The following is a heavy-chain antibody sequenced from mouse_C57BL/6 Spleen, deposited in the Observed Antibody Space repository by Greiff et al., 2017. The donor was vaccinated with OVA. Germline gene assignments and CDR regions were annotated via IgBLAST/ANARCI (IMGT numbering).Heavy chain of an antibody. V-gene: IGHV1-82*01. CDR3: ASYYSSSQCAY. D-gene: IGHD1-1*01. CDR2: IYPGDGDT. CDR1: GYAFSSSW. J-gene: IGHJ3*01. Sequence: VMLVESGPELVKPGASVKISCKASGYAFSSSWMNWVKQRPGKGLEWIGRIYPGDGDTNYNGKFKGKATLTADKSSSTAYMQLSSLTSEDSAVYFCASYYSSSQCAYWGQGTLVTVSA.